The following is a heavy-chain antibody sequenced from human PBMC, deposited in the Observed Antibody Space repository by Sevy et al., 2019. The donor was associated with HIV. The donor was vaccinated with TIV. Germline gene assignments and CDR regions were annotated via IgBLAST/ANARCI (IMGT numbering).Heavy chain of an antibody. Sequence: EGSLRLSCVVSGFTFTTSGMHWVRQAPGKGLEWVAVISYHGRDKFYADSVKGRFTISRDNSDNILYLHMNSLRSEDTAVYYCAKDFTGYNGMDVWGQGTMVTVSS. J-gene: IGHJ6*02. D-gene: IGHD3-9*01. CDR3: AKDFTGYNGMDV. CDR1: GFTFTTSG. CDR2: ISYHGRDK. V-gene: IGHV3-30*18.